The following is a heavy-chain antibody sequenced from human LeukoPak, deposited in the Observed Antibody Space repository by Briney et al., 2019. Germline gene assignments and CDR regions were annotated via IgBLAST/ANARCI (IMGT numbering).Heavy chain of an antibody. CDR1: GFIFSTYG. V-gene: IGHV3-33*06. J-gene: IGHJ4*02. CDR2: VWSGGNNK. CDR3: AKDGQVGALGHFDY. Sequence: PGGTLRLSCAASGFIFSTYGMHWVRQPPAKGLEWVAVVWSGGNNKYYSDSLKGRFTISRDNSKNTLYLQMNSLRAEDTAVYCCAKDGQVGALGHFDYRGQATLVTVSS. D-gene: IGHD1-26*01.